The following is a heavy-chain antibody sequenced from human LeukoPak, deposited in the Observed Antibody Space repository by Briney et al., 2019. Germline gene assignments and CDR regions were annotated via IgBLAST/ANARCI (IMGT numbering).Heavy chain of an antibody. Sequence: GASVKVSCQTSGYIFSNYDINWVRQAPGQGLEWMGWISAYNGNTNYAQKLQGRVTMTTDTSTSTAYMELRSLRSDDTAVYYCARDDRIVGVNWFDPCGQGTLVTVSS. D-gene: IGHD1-26*01. V-gene: IGHV1-18*01. CDR3: ARDDRIVGVNWFDP. J-gene: IGHJ5*02. CDR1: GYIFSNYD. CDR2: ISAYNGNT.